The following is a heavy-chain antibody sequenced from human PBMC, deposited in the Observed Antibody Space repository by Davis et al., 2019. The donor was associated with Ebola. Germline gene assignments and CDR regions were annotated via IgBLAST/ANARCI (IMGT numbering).Heavy chain of an antibody. CDR1: GGSFSGYY. D-gene: IGHD5-12*01. V-gene: IGHV4-34*01. CDR2: ISHSGKT. Sequence: SETLSLTCAVYGGSFSGYYWRWIRQPPGKGLEWIGEISHSGKTNYNPSLKSRVTISVDTSKNQFSLNLNSVTAADTAVYYCARDRSGYSGYDYYYYYGMDVWGQGTTVTVSS. CDR3: ARDRSGYSGYDYYYYYGMDV. J-gene: IGHJ6*02.